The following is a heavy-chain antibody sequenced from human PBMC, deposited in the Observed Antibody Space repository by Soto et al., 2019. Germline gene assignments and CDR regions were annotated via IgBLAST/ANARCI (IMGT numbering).Heavy chain of an antibody. CDR1: GFIFRQYG. CDR3: AKDLRSWIDFLWLK. Sequence: PGGSLRLSCEGSGFIFRQYGMAWVRQPPGRGLEWVSSISGSGDEILYADSVRGRFTISRDNSKNAVFLQMNSLRVDDTAKYYCAKDLRSWIDFLWLKRGQGTVVTVSS. D-gene: IGHD5-12*01. J-gene: IGHJ4*02. CDR2: ISGSGDEI. V-gene: IGHV3-23*01.